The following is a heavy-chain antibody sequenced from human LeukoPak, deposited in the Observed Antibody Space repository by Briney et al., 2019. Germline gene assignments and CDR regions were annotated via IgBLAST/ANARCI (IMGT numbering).Heavy chain of an antibody. J-gene: IGHJ4*02. CDR3: AKEGYDILTGPAYFDY. Sequence: PGGSLRLSCAASGFTFSSYGMHWVRQTPGKGLEWVAVISYDGSNKYYADSVKGRFTISRDNSKNTLYLQMNSLRAEDTAVYYCAKEGYDILTGPAYFDYWGQGTLVTVSS. V-gene: IGHV3-30*18. CDR1: GFTFSSYG. D-gene: IGHD3-9*01. CDR2: ISYDGSNK.